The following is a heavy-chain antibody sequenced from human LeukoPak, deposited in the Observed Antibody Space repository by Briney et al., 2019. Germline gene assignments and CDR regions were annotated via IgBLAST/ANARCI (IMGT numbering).Heavy chain of an antibody. CDR1: GFSFSSYW. J-gene: IGHJ4*02. D-gene: IGHD1-26*01. CDR2: IKQDGSEK. CDR3: AKGGKWDVTPFDY. V-gene: IGHV3-7*03. Sequence: GGSLRLSCAASGFSFSSYWMSWVRQAPGKGLEWVANIKQDGSEKYYVDSVKGRFTISRDNAKNSLYLQMNSLRAEDTAVYYCAKGGKWDVTPFDYWGQGTLVTVSS.